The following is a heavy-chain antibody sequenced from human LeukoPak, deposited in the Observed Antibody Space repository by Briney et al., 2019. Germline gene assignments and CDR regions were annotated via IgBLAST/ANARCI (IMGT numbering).Heavy chain of an antibody. J-gene: IGHJ4*02. CDR1: RYTFTAHN. V-gene: IGHV1-2*02. CDR3: ARGGGRAHFDY. Sequence: ASVKVSCKASRYTFTAHNFHWVRQSPGQGLEGMGWISPYSGGTNYAQNFQGRVTMTRDTSISTAYMELRSLRYDDTAVYYRARGGGRAHFDYWGQGTPVTVSS. D-gene: IGHD2-15*01. CDR2: ISPYSGGT.